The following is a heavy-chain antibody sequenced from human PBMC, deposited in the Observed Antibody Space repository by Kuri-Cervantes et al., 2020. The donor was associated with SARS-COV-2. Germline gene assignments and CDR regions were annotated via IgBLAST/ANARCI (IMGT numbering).Heavy chain of an antibody. CDR2: IYYSGST. V-gene: IGHV4-61*01. J-gene: IGHJ6*04. CDR3: AGHHLYDFWSGIPGWMDV. CDR1: GFSLSNARMG. Sequence: SGPTLVKPTETLTLTCTVSGFSLSNARMGVSWIRQPPGKGLEWIGYIYYSGSTNYNPSLKSRVTISVDTSKNQFSLKLSSVTAADTAVYYCAGHHLYDFWSGIPGWMDVWGKGTTVTVSS. D-gene: IGHD3-3*01.